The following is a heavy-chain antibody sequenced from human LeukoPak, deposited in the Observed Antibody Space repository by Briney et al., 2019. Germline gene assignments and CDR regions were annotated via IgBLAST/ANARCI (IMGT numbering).Heavy chain of an antibody. Sequence: GGSLRLSCAASGFTFSSYWMSCVGQAPGKGLEWVANIKQDGSEKYYGESVKGRFTISRDTAKTSLYLQMNSLRAEDTAVYYCARLKLLWSNYFDYWGQGTLVTVSS. V-gene: IGHV3-7*01. CDR1: GFTFSSYW. D-gene: IGHD2-2*01. CDR3: ARLKLLWSNYFDY. CDR2: IKQDGSEK. J-gene: IGHJ4*02.